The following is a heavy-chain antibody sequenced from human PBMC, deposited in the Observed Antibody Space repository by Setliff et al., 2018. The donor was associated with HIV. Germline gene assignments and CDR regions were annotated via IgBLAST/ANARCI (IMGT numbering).Heavy chain of an antibody. CDR2: INPSGGST. J-gene: IGHJ1*01. Sequence: ASVKVSCKASGYTFTSYYMHWVRQAPGQGLEWMGIINPSGGSTSYAQKFQGRVTMTRDTSTSTVYMELSSLRSEDTAVYYCARNTKAGTVIGYFQHWGQGTLVTVSS. D-gene: IGHD6-19*01. CDR3: ARNTKAGTVIGYFQH. V-gene: IGHV1-46*01. CDR1: GYTFTSYY.